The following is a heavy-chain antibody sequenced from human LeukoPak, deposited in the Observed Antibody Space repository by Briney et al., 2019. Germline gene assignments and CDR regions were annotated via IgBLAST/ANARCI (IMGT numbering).Heavy chain of an antibody. Sequence: GESLKISCKGSGYTFTPYWIGWVRQMPGKGLEWMGIIYPTDSDTRYSPSFQGQVTISADKSITTAYLQWSSLQASDTAIYYCARHRYYDFWSGSGASYNYGMDVWGQGTTVTVSS. CDR2: IYPTDSDT. D-gene: IGHD3-3*01. CDR3: ARHRYYDFWSGSGASYNYGMDV. J-gene: IGHJ6*02. CDR1: GYTFTPYW. V-gene: IGHV5-51*01.